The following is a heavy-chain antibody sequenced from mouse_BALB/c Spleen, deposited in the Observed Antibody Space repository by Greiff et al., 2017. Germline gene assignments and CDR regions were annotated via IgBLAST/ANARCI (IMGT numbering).Heavy chain of an antibody. CDR3: TSSSSGWFAY. V-gene: IGHV1-5*01. D-gene: IGHD3-1*01. J-gene: IGHJ3*01. CDR2: IYPGNSDT. Sequence: VQLQQSGTVLARPGASVKMSCKASGYSFTSYWKHWVKQRPGQGLEWIGAIYPGNSDTSYNQKFKGKAKLTAVTSASTAYMELSSLTNEDSAVYYCTSSSSGWFAYWGQGTLVTVSA. CDR1: GYSFTSYW.